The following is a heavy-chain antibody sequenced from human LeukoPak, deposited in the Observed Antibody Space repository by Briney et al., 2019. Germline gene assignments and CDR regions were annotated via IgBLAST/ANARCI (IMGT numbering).Heavy chain of an antibody. J-gene: IGHJ4*02. Sequence: PGGSLRLSCAASGFTFSSYGMHWVRQAPGKGLEWVANIKKDGREKYYADSVKGRFTISRDSAKTSLYLQMNSLRAEDSAVYYCGRGKAAPEDWGQGTLVTVSS. D-gene: IGHD2-15*01. CDR3: GRGKAAPED. CDR2: IKKDGREK. CDR1: GFTFSSYG. V-gene: IGHV3-7*01.